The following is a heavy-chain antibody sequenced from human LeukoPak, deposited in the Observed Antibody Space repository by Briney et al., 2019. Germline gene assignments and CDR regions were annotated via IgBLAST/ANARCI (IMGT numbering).Heavy chain of an antibody. J-gene: IGHJ4*02. V-gene: IGHV3-7*01. CDR3: ATQDYSNFDY. Sequence: PGGSLRLSCAVSGLTLRNYWMAWVRKAPGTGLERVANINGDGSVTDYVDSVKGRFTISRDNARNSMYLQMNSLGAEDTAVYYCATQDYSNFDYWGRGILVSVSS. CDR2: INGDGSVT. CDR1: GLTLRNYW. D-gene: IGHD4-11*01.